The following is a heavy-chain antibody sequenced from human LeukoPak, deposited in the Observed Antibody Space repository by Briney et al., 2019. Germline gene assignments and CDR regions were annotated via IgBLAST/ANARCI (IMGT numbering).Heavy chain of an antibody. CDR1: GGSISSGGYS. Sequence: PSQTLSLTCAVSGGSISSGGYSGRWIRQPPGKGLEWIVYIYHSGSTYYNPSLKSRVTISVDRSKNQFSLKLSSVTAADTAVYYCARVAYDSSGYTFDYWGQGTLVTVSS. CDR3: ARVAYDSSGYTFDY. V-gene: IGHV4-30-2*01. D-gene: IGHD3-22*01. CDR2: IYHSGST. J-gene: IGHJ4*02.